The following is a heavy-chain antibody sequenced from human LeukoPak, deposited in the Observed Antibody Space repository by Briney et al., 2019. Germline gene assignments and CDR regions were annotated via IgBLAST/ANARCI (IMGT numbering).Heavy chain of an antibody. V-gene: IGHV3-7*03. Sequence: PGGSLRLSCAASGFTFSSYGMHCVRQAPGKGLEWVASSNPDESERYYIDSVRGRFTISRDNAENTLYLQMNSLRAEDTAVYYCARDSAYSSFDYWGQGTVVSVSS. CDR3: ARDSAYSSFDY. CDR1: GFTFSSYG. CDR2: SNPDESER. J-gene: IGHJ4*02. D-gene: IGHD3-22*01.